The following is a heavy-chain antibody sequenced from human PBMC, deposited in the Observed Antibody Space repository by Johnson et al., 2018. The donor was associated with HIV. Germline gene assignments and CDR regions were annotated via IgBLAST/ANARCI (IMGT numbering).Heavy chain of an antibody. V-gene: IGHV3-7*05. CDR2: IKQDGGEK. Sequence: VQLVESGGGLVQPGGSLRLSCATSGFTFSSYWMSWVRQAPGKGLDWVANIKQDGGEKYYVDSVKGRFTISRDNAKNSLDLEMQSLRAEDTAVYYCARKGDGFDIWGQGTMVIVSS. CDR1: GFTFSSYW. CDR3: ARKGDGFDI. J-gene: IGHJ3*02.